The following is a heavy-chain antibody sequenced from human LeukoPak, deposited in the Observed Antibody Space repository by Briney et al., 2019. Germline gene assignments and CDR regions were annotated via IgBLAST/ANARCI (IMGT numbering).Heavy chain of an antibody. Sequence: GGSLRLSCAASGFTFSSYWMSWVRQAPGKGLEWVANIKQDGSEEYYVDSVRGRFTISRDNANNSLYLQMNSLGAEDTAVYYCARANWYCSSTSCYASYYYYGMDVWGQGTTVTVSS. D-gene: IGHD2-2*01. CDR3: ARANWYCSSTSCYASYYYYGMDV. J-gene: IGHJ6*02. CDR1: GFTFSSYW. CDR2: IKQDGSEE. V-gene: IGHV3-7*01.